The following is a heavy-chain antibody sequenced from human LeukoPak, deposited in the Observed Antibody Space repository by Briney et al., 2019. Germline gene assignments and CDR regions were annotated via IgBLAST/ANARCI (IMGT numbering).Heavy chain of an antibody. D-gene: IGHD6-19*01. CDR3: ARLSSSGWYLFDY. CDR2: IYYSGST. J-gene: IGHJ4*02. Sequence: SETLSLTCTVSSDSISSYYWGWIRQPPGKGLEWIGSIYYSGSTYYNPSLKSRVTISVDTSKNQFSLKLSSVTAADTAVYYCARLSSSGWYLFDYWGQGTLVTVSS. CDR1: SDSISSYY. V-gene: IGHV4-39*01.